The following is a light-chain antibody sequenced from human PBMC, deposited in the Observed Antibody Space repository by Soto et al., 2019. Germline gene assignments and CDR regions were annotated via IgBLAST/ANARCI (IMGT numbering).Light chain of an antibody. Sequence: EIVLTQSPGTLSLSPGERATLSCRASQSVSSSYLAWYQQKPGQAPRLLIYGASSRATGIPDRFSGSGSGTDFTLTISRLEPEDLSVYYCQQYGSSPATFGHGTKVEIK. CDR2: GAS. J-gene: IGKJ1*01. CDR1: QSVSSSY. V-gene: IGKV3-20*01. CDR3: QQYGSSPAT.